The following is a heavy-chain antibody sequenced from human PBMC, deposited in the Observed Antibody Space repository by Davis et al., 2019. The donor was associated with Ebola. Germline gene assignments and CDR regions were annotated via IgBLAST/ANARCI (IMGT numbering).Heavy chain of an antibody. CDR3: AKKGNSNFDYYFDY. V-gene: IGHV3-33*06. J-gene: IGHJ4*02. Sequence: GESLKISCAASGFTFSDYYMSWIRQAPGKGLEWVAVIWYDGSNKYYADSVKGRFTISRDNSKNTLYLQMNSLRAEDTAVYYCAKKGNSNFDYYFDYWGQGTLVTVSS. CDR1: GFTFSDYY. CDR2: IWYDGSNK. D-gene: IGHD4-11*01.